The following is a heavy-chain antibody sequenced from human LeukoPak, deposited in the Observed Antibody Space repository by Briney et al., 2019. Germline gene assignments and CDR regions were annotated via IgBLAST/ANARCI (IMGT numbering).Heavy chain of an antibody. V-gene: IGHV3-33*01. D-gene: IGHD3-22*01. Sequence: GGSLRLSCAASGFTFSSYGMHWVRQAPGKGLEWVAVIWYDGSNKYYADSVKGRLTISRDNSKNTLYLQMNSLRAEDTAVYYCARGSDYYDSSGYRQGMDVWGQGTTVTVSS. CDR3: ARGSDYYDSSGYRQGMDV. J-gene: IGHJ6*02. CDR1: GFTFSSYG. CDR2: IWYDGSNK.